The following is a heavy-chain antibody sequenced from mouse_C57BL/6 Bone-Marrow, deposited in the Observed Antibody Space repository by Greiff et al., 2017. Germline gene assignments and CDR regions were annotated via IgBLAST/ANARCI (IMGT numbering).Heavy chain of an antibody. CDR1: GFTFSSYA. CDR2: ISDGGSYT. CDR3: AREGLGPRD. J-gene: IGHJ2*01. D-gene: IGHD3-1*01. V-gene: IGHV5-4*01. Sequence: EVMLVESGGGLVKPGGSLKLSCAASGFTFSSYAMSWVRQTPEKRLEWVATISDGGSYTYYPDTVKGRFTISRDNAKHNLYLQMSHLKSEDTAMYDCAREGLGPRDWGQGTTLTVSS.